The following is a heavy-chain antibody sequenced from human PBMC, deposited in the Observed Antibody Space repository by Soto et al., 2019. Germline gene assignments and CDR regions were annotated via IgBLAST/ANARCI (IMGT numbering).Heavy chain of an antibody. CDR1: GYTFTNYY. Sequence: GASVKVSCKASGYTFTNYYIHWVRQAPGQGLEWMGIINPSGGSTSYAQKFQGRVTMTRDTSTSTVYLELSSLRSEDTAVYYCARDLNWLDPWGQGTMVTVYS. J-gene: IGHJ5*02. V-gene: IGHV1-46*01. CDR3: ARDLNWLDP. CDR2: INPSGGST.